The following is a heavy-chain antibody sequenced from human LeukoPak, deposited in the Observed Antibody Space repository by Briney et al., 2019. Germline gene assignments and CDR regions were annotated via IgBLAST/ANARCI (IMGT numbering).Heavy chain of an antibody. CDR3: ARGEVTTLSKYYFDY. J-gene: IGHJ4*02. Sequence: ASVKVSCKASGYTFTRYYMHWVRQAPGQGLEWMGRINPNSGGTNYAQKFQGRVTMTRDTSISTAYMELSRLRSDDTAVYYCARGEVTTLSKYYFDYGGQGTLVTVS. CDR2: INPNSGGT. CDR1: GYTFTRYY. V-gene: IGHV1-2*06. D-gene: IGHD3-22*01.